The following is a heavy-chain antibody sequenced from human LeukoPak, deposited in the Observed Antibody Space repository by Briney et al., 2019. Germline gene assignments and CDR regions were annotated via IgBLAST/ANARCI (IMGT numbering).Heavy chain of an antibody. Sequence: SETLSLTCTVSGGSISSSSYYWGWIRQPPGKGLEWIGSIYYSGSTYYNPSLKSRVTISLDMSKNQFSLRLNSVTAADTAVYYCARGTLMWFGAKMEYYFDSWGQGTPLAVSS. D-gene: IGHD3-10*01. J-gene: IGHJ4*02. CDR1: GGSISSSSYY. CDR3: ARGTLMWFGAKMEYYFDS. V-gene: IGHV4-39*07. CDR2: IYYSGST.